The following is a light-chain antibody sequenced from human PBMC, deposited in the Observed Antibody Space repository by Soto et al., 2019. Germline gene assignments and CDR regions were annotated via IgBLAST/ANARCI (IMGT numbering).Light chain of an antibody. CDR2: GAS. Sequence: EIVLTQSPCTLSLSPGERATLSCRASQSVSSSYLAWYQQKPGQPPRLLTYGASTRATGIPARFSGSGSGTEFTLTISSLQSEDFAVYHCQQYNNWPITFGQGTRLEIK. J-gene: IGKJ5*01. CDR1: QSVSSSY. V-gene: IGKV3-15*01. CDR3: QQYNNWPIT.